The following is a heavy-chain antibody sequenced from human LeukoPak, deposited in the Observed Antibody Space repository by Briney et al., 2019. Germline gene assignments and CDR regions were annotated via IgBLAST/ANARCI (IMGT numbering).Heavy chain of an antibody. CDR3: TRAGYSSSWSERGAFDI. Sequence: GGSLRLSCAASGFTFSNAWMSWVRQAPGKGLEWVGRIKSKTDGGTTDYAAPVKGRFTISRDDSKNTLYLQMNSLKTEDTAVYYCTRAGYSSSWSERGAFDIWGQGTMVTVSS. D-gene: IGHD6-13*01. J-gene: IGHJ3*02. CDR2: IKSKTDGGTT. V-gene: IGHV3-15*01. CDR1: GFTFSNAW.